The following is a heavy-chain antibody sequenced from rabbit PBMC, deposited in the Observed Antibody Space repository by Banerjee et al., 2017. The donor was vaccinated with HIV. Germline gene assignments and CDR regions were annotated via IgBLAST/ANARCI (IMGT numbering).Heavy chain of an antibody. J-gene: IGHJ4*01. V-gene: IGHV1S43*01. CDR3: ARCAGYAGYGYFNL. D-gene: IGHD7-1*01. Sequence: QEQLEESGGDLVKPEGSLTLTCTASGFSFSSSYWICWVRQAPGEGLELIACIYTSSGSTWYASWVNGRFTISRSTSLNTVDLKMTSLTAADTATYFCARCAGYAGYGYFNLWGPGTLVTVS. CDR2: IYTSSGST. CDR1: GFSFSSSYW.